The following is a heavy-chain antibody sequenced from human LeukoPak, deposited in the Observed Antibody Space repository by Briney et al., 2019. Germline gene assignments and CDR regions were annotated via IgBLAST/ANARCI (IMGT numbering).Heavy chain of an antibody. CDR3: ARTPYSESYYDPYYFDY. D-gene: IGHD1-26*01. CDR1: GYTFTSYG. Sequence: GASVKVSCKASGYTFTSYGISWVRQAPGQGLEWMGWISVYNGNTNYAQKLQGRVTMTTDTSTSTAYMELRSLRSDDTAVYYCARTPYSESYYDPYYFDYWGQGTLVTVSS. V-gene: IGHV1-18*01. CDR2: ISVYNGNT. J-gene: IGHJ4*02.